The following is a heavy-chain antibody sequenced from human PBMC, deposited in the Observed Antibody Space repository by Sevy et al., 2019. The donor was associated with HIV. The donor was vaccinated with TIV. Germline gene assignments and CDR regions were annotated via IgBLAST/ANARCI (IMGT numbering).Heavy chain of an antibody. Sequence: GGSLRLSCAASGFSFSDAWLSWVRQVPGKGLEWVGRVRSNGDGGTAEYAAPVKGRFTIARDDSKNTMYVQMNNLKNEDTGIYYCTTEGADWGQGTLVTVSS. CDR3: TTEGAD. V-gene: IGHV3-15*01. CDR2: VRSNGDGGTA. CDR1: GFSFSDAW. J-gene: IGHJ1*01.